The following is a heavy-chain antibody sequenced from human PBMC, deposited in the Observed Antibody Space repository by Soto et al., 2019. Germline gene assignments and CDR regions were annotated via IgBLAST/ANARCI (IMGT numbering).Heavy chain of an antibody. CDR3: AKDRYDYIWGSYRPTYYMDV. V-gene: IGHV3-30*18. CDR1: GFTFSSYG. CDR2: ISYDGSNK. Sequence: GGSLRLFCAASGFTFSSYGMHWVRQAPGKGLEWVAVISYDGSNKYYADSVKGRFTISRDNSKNTLYLQMNSLRAEDTAVYYCAKDRYDYIWGSYRPTYYMDVWGKGTTVTVSS. D-gene: IGHD3-16*02. J-gene: IGHJ6*03.